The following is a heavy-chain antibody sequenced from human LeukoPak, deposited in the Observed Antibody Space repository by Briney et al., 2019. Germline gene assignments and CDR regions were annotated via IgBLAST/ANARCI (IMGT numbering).Heavy chain of an antibody. CDR2: IKKGGSEK. Sequence: GGSLRLSCAASGFTFSNHWMSWVRQAPGKGLEWVADIKKGGSEKNQVDSVTISRDNAKNSLYLQMNSLRAEDTAVYYCARGPPYGSRSDYLDYWGQGTLVTVSS. CDR1: GFTFSNHW. CDR3: ARGPPYGSRSDYLDY. D-gene: IGHD3-10*01. V-gene: IGHV3-7*01. J-gene: IGHJ4*02.